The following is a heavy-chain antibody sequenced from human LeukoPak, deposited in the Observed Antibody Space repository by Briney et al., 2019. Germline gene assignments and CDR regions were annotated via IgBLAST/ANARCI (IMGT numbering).Heavy chain of an antibody. Sequence: GGSLRLSCAASGFTFSSYAMSWVRQAPGKGLEWVASISGSAGSPYYADSVKGRFTISRDNSKNTLYLQMNSLRAEDTAVYYCAKDELIMGENWFDPWGQGTLVTVSS. CDR3: AKDELIMGENWFDP. CDR1: GFTFSSYA. CDR2: ISGSAGSP. J-gene: IGHJ5*02. D-gene: IGHD3-16*01. V-gene: IGHV3-23*01.